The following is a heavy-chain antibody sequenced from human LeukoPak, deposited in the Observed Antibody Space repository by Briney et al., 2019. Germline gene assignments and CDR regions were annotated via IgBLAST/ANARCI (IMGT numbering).Heavy chain of an antibody. Sequence: PGGSLRLSCAASGFTFSSYAMIWVRQAPGKGLEWVSSIRSRTATTYYADSVKGRFTIFRDNSQNMLYLQMNSLRVDDTALYFCAKGHIDGDGHYYFDSWGQGTLVTVSS. CDR1: GFTFSSYA. J-gene: IGHJ4*02. V-gene: IGHV3-23*01. D-gene: IGHD2-21*01. CDR2: IRSRTATT. CDR3: AKGHIDGDGHYYFDS.